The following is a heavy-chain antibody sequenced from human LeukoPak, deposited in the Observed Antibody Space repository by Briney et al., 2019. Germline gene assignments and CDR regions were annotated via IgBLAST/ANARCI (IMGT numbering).Heavy chain of an antibody. Sequence: NPSETLSLTCTVSGGSISSSSYYWGWIRQPPGKGLEWIGSIYYSGSTYYNPSLKSRVTISVDTSKNQFSLQLSSVTAADTAVYYCARITFFSYYDFWSGSGFPSYWGQGTLVTVSS. CDR1: GGSISSSSYY. D-gene: IGHD3-3*01. CDR3: ARITFFSYYDFWSGSGFPSY. J-gene: IGHJ4*02. V-gene: IGHV4-39*01. CDR2: IYYSGST.